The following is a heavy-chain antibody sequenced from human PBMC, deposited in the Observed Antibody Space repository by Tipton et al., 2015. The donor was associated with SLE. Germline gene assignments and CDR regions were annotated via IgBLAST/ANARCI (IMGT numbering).Heavy chain of an antibody. J-gene: IGHJ4*02. CDR2: IYYTGIT. CDR3: ARVPVAGTGYDY. Sequence: TLSLTCSVSGGSISSYYWTWIRQPPGKGLEWIGYIYYTGITNYNPSLKSRVTISVDKSKNQFSLKLSPVTAADTAVYYCARVPVAGTGYDYWGQGTLVTVSS. CDR1: GGSISSYY. D-gene: IGHD6-19*01. V-gene: IGHV4-59*12.